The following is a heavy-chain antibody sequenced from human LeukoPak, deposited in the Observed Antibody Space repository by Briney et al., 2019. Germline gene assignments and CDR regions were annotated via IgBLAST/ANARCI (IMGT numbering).Heavy chain of an antibody. CDR3: AKDWKGRYFDWSFDY. CDR1: GFTFSNYG. CDR2: ISFDGNGK. V-gene: IGHV3-30*18. Sequence: GGSLRLSCSASGFTFSNYGMHWVRQAPGKGLEWVAVISFDGNGKHYADSVQGRFTISRDNSKNTLYLQVDSLRAEDTAVYYCAKDWKGRYFDWSFDYWGQGTLVTVSS. J-gene: IGHJ4*02. D-gene: IGHD3-9*01.